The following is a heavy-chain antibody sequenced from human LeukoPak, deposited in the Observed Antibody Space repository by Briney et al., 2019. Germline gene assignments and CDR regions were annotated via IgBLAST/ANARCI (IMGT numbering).Heavy chain of an antibody. Sequence: SETLSLTCAVSGGSISSGGYSWSWIRQPPGKGLEWIGYIYHSGSTYYNPSLKSRVTISVDRSKNQFSLKLSSVTAVDTAVYYCARVDPAGYGMDVWGQGTTVTVSS. CDR1: GGSISSGGYS. CDR2: IYHSGST. V-gene: IGHV4-30-2*01. CDR3: ARVDPAGYGMDV. J-gene: IGHJ6*02.